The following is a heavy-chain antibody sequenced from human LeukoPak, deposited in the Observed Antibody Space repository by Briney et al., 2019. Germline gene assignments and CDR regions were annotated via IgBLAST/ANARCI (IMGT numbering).Heavy chain of an antibody. CDR2: IRYDGSNK. CDR3: AKEKYYYGSGTPPNWFDP. V-gene: IGHV3-30*02. J-gene: IGHJ5*02. D-gene: IGHD3-10*01. CDR1: GFTFSSYG. Sequence: GGSLRLSCAASGFTFSSYGMHWVRQAPGKGLEWVAFIRYDGSNKYYADSVKGRFTISRDNAKNSLYLQMNSLRAEDTAVYYCAKEKYYYGSGTPPNWFDPWGQGTLVTVSS.